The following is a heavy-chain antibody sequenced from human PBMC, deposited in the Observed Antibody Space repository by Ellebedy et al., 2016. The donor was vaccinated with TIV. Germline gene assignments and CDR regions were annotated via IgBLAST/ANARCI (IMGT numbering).Heavy chain of an antibody. CDR1: GYTFTTYD. D-gene: IGHD3-10*01. Sequence: AASVKVSCKASGYTFTTYDINWVRQASGQGLEWMGWMNPNSGNTGYAQRFQGRVPMTRNNSINTAYMELTSLRSKDTAVYFCARGGYYYGSATYDPLDYWGQGTLVTVSS. J-gene: IGHJ4*02. CDR3: ARGGYYYGSATYDPLDY. V-gene: IGHV1-8*01. CDR2: MNPNSGNT.